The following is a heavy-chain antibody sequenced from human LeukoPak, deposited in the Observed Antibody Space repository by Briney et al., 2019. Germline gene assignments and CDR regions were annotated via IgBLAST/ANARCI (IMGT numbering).Heavy chain of an antibody. D-gene: IGHD3-22*01. CDR1: GITVSSNY. CDR3: AKGTMDGGQYYYDSS. J-gene: IGHJ4*02. Sequence: QPGGSLRLSCAASGITVSSNYMSWVRQAPGKGLEWVSIIYSGGDTYYADSVKGRFTISRDNSKNTLYLQMNSLRAEDTAVYYCAKGTMDGGQYYYDSSGGQGTLVTVSS. V-gene: IGHV3-53*01. CDR2: IYSGGDT.